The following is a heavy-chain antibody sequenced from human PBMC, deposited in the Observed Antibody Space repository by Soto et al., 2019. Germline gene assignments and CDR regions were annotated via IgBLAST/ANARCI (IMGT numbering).Heavy chain of an antibody. CDR2: IIPILGIA. V-gene: IGHV1-69*04. CDR3: ARDTGSGSYHYGMDV. CDR1: GYTFTSYG. Sequence: SVKVSCKASGYTFTSYGISWVRQAPGQGLEWVGRIIPILGIANYAQKFQGRVTITADKSTSTAYMELSSLRSEDTAVYYCARDTGSGSYHYGMDVWGQGTTVTVSS. D-gene: IGHD1-26*01. J-gene: IGHJ6*02.